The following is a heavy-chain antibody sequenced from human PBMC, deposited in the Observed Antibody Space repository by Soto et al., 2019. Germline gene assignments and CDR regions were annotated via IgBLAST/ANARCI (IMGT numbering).Heavy chain of an antibody. Sequence: SLTCAVYGGSFSGYYWSWIRQPPGKGLEWIGEINHSGSTNYNPSLKSRVTISVDTSKNQFSLKLSSVTAADTAVHYCARGFNWNYGNYYYYYYGMDVWGQGTMVTVSS. V-gene: IGHV4-34*01. D-gene: IGHD1-7*01. CDR2: INHSGST. CDR3: ARGFNWNYGNYYYYYYGMDV. J-gene: IGHJ6*02. CDR1: GGSFSGYY.